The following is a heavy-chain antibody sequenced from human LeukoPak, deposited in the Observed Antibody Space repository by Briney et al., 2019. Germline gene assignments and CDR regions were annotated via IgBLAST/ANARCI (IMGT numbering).Heavy chain of an antibody. CDR1: GFTLSSSA. Sequence: PGGSLRLSCAASGFTLSSSAMSWVRQAPGKGLEWVSNVSGSGRGENTYYADSVKGRFTISRDNAKNSLSLQMNSLRADDTAVYYCATESVELATIPLGYWGQGTLVTVSS. CDR3: ATESVELATIPLGY. CDR2: VSGSGRGENT. V-gene: IGHV3-23*01. D-gene: IGHD5-24*01. J-gene: IGHJ4*02.